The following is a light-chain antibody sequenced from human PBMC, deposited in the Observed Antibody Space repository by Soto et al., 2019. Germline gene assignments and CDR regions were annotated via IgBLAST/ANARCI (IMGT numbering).Light chain of an antibody. J-gene: IGKJ1*01. CDR1: QSISTW. CDR2: DAS. Sequence: DIQMTQSPSTLSASVGDRVTITCRASQSISTWLAWYQQKPGKAPKVLIYDASRLESGVPSRFSGSGSGTYFTLTISGLQPADFATYYCQQYNSYSWPFGQGTKVDIK. V-gene: IGKV1-5*01. CDR3: QQYNSYSWP.